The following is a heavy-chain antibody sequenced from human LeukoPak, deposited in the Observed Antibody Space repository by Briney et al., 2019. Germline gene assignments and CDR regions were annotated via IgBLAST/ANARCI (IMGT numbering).Heavy chain of an antibody. V-gene: IGHV1-69*13. CDR3: ARCKTAMAHTSFDY. CDR2: IIPIFGTA. J-gene: IGHJ4*02. D-gene: IGHD5-18*01. Sequence: SVKVSCTASGGTFSSYAISWVRQAPGQGLEWMGGIIPIFGTANYAQKFQGRVTITADESTSTAYMELSSLRSEDTAVYYCARCKTAMAHTSFDYWGQGTLVTVSS. CDR1: GGTFSSYA.